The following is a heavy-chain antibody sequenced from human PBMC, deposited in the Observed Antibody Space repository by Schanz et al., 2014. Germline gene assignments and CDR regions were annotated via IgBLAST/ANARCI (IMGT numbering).Heavy chain of an antibody. CDR1: GFTFSDSW. J-gene: IGHJ4*02. CDR3: VRDTDYHFDY. Sequence: DVQVLESGGGLVQPGGSLRLSCAASGFTFSDSWMHWVRQAPGKGLVWVSRTSHDGSFTTFADSVKGRFTISRDNAKNALYLQMNSLRAEDKAVYYCVRDTDYHFDYWGQGTLVTVSS. CDR2: TSHDGSFT. V-gene: IGHV3-74*01. D-gene: IGHD4-17*01.